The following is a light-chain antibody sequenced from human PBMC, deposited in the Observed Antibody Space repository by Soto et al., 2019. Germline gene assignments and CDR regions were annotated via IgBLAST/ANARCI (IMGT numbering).Light chain of an antibody. Sequence: EIFFTQSPGTLSLSPGERATLSCRASQSVTDNYLSWYQQRPGKAPRLLIYGTSSRATGIPDRLSGSRSGTDFTLTISRLEPEDYAVYYCQHYGNSPTFGQGTKVDIK. J-gene: IGKJ1*01. CDR3: QHYGNSPT. CDR2: GTS. V-gene: IGKV3-20*01. CDR1: QSVTDNY.